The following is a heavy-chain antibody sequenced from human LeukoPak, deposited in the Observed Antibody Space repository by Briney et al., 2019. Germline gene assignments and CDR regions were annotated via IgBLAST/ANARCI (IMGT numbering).Heavy chain of an antibody. CDR3: AKDIVPDSGWDLDY. CDR2: IYNSGTKI. Sequence: PGGSLRLSCVASGITFSTYSMTWVRQRPGKGLEWVASIYNSGTKIFYADSVKGRFTISRDNSNNVLFLQMDSLRAEDSAIYYCAKDIVPDSGWDLDYWGRGTLVTVPS. D-gene: IGHD6-19*01. J-gene: IGHJ4*02. V-gene: IGHV3-23*05. CDR1: GITFSTYS.